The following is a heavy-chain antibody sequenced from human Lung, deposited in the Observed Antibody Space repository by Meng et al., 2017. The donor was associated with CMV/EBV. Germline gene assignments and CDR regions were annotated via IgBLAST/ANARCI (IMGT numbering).Heavy chain of an antibody. Sequence: SCAASGFRFSRNGMHWVRQAPGKGLEWVAFLRSDGSNKNYGDSVKGRFTISRDNSKNTLYLQMNSLRVEDTGVYYCAKDNYDFWSFDYWGQGTLVNGAS. CDR2: LRSDGSNK. CDR1: GFRFSRNG. D-gene: IGHD3/OR15-3a*01. CDR3: AKDNYDFWSFDY. V-gene: IGHV3-30*02. J-gene: IGHJ4*02.